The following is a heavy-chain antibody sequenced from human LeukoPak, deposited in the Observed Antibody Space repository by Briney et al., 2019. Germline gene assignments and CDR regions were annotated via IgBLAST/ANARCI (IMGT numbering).Heavy chain of an antibody. Sequence: SETLSLTCTVSGGSISGYYWTWIRQPAGKGLAWIGRIYTSGSTNYNPSLKSRVTMSVDTSKNLFSLRLSSVTAADTAVYFCARAPHFFDTSGSRYYFDYWGQGALVTVSS. V-gene: IGHV4-4*07. CDR3: ARAPHFFDTSGSRYYFDY. D-gene: IGHD3-22*01. J-gene: IGHJ4*02. CDR2: IYTSGST. CDR1: GGSISGYY.